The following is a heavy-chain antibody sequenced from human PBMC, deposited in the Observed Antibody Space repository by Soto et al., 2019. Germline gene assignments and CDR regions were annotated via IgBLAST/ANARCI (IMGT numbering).Heavy chain of an antibody. CDR2: INAGNGNT. V-gene: IGHV1-3*01. CDR1: GYTFTSYA. J-gene: IGHJ4*02. CDR3: ARGLLTRNVPYCSGGSCSLFDY. D-gene: IGHD2-15*01. Sequence: ASVKVSCKASGYTFTSYAMHWVRPAPGQRLEWMGWINAGNGNTKYSQKFQGRVTITRDTSASTAYMELSSLRSEDTAVYYCARGLLTRNVPYCSGGSCSLFDYWGQGTLVTV.